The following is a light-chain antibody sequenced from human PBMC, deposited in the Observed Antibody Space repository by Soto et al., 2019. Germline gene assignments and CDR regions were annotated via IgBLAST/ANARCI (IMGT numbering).Light chain of an antibody. CDR3: QQRDNLYT. CDR2: GAS. V-gene: IGKV3-11*01. J-gene: IGKJ2*01. CDR1: QSVSTY. Sequence: VLTQSPATLSLSPGERATLSCRASQSVSTYLAWYQQKPGQAPRLLIYGASNRATGIPARFSGSGSRTDFTLTISSLEPEDFEVYYCQQRDNLYTLGQGTKVDIK.